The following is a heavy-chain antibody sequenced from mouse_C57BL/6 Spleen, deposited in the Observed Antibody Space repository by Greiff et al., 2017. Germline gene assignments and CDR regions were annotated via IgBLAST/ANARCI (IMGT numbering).Heavy chain of an antibody. CDR3: TSSGYAFAY. D-gene: IGHD3-2*02. CDR1: GFTFSNYW. CDR2: IRLKSDNYAT. J-gene: IGHJ3*01. V-gene: IGHV6-3*01. Sequence: EVQLVESGGGLVQPGGSMKLSCVASGFTFSNYWMNWVRQSPEKGLEWVAQIRLKSDNYATHYAESVKGRFTISRDDSKSSVYLQMNNVRAEDTGIYYCTSSGYAFAYWGQGTLVTVSA.